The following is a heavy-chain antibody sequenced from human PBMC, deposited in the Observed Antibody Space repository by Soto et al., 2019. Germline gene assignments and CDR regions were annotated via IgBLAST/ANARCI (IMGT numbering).Heavy chain of an antibody. Sequence: ASVKVSCKASGYTFTSYAMHWVRQAPGQRLEWMGWINAGNGNTKYSQKFQGRVTITRDTSASTAYMELSSLRSEDTAVYYCARARFNYYDSSGPYYWGQGTLVTVSS. CDR3: ARARFNYYDSSGPYY. CDR1: GYTFTSYA. J-gene: IGHJ4*02. D-gene: IGHD3-22*01. CDR2: INAGNGNT. V-gene: IGHV1-3*01.